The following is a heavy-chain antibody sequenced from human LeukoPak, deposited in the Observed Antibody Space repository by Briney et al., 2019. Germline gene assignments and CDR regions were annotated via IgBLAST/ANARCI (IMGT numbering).Heavy chain of an antibody. V-gene: IGHV1-2*02. D-gene: IGHD3-22*01. CDR2: INPNSGGT. CDR1: GYTFTGYY. Sequence: ASVKVSCKASGYTFTGYYMHWVRQAPGQGLEWMGWINPNSGGTNYAQKFQGRVTMTRDTSISTAYMELSRLRSDDTAVYYCARDRRAEDMIVVVISLGYYYYMDVWGKGTTVTVSS. CDR3: ARDRRAEDMIVVVISLGYYYYMDV. J-gene: IGHJ6*03.